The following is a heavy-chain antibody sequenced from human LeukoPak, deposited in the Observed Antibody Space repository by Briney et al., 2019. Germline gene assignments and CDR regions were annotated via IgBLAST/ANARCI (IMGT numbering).Heavy chain of an antibody. CDR3: ARLSVIVVVPAAIMDHWLDP. CDR2: INHSGSP. V-gene: IGHV4-34*01. J-gene: IGHJ5*02. Sequence: SETLSLTCAVYGGSFSGYYWSWIRQPPGKGLEWIGEINHSGSPNYNPSLKSRVTISVDTSKNQFSLKLSSVTAADTAVYYCARLSVIVVVPAAIMDHWLDPWGQGTLVTVSS. CDR1: GGSFSGYY. D-gene: IGHD2-2*01.